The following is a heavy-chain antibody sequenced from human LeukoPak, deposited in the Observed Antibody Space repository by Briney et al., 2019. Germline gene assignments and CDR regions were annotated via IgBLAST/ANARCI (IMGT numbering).Heavy chain of an antibody. Sequence: GGSLRLSCAASGFTVTTNYMHWVRQAPGKGLKWVSVIYSGGSTYYADSVRGRFTISRDTSKNTLHLQMNSLRAEDTAVYYCASSHVKRGSSSTGRGGGDYDRRYFNLWGRGTLVTVSS. CDR1: GFTVTTNY. CDR2: IYSGGST. J-gene: IGHJ2*01. CDR3: ASSHVKRGSSSTGRGGGDYDRRYFNL. D-gene: IGHD3-22*01. V-gene: IGHV3-66*01.